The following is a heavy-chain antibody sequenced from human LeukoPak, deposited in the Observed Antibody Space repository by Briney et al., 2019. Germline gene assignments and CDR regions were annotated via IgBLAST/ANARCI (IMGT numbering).Heavy chain of an antibody. J-gene: IGHJ4*02. D-gene: IGHD6-19*01. CDR1: GGSISSSSYY. CDR2: IYYSGST. CDR3: TRQYSSGRGDFDY. V-gene: IGHV4-39*01. Sequence: PSETLSLTCTVSGGSISSSSYYWGWIRPPPAKGLEWIGSIYYSGSTYYSPSLKSRITISVDTSKNQFSLKMSSVTAADTALYYCTRQYSSGRGDFDYWGQGTLVTVSS.